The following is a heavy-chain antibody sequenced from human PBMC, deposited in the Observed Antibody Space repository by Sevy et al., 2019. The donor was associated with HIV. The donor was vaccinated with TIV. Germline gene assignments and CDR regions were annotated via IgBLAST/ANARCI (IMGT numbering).Heavy chain of an antibody. CDR2: FDPEDGET. Sequence: ASVKVSCKVSGYILTKLSMHWVRQAPGKGLEWMGGFDPEDGETICAQKFQGRVTMTEDTSTDTAYMELSSLRSEDTAVYHCATPKYVGYDYESLDIWGQGTMVTVSS. CDR1: GYILTKLS. CDR3: ATPKYVGYDYESLDI. D-gene: IGHD5-12*01. V-gene: IGHV1-24*01. J-gene: IGHJ3*02.